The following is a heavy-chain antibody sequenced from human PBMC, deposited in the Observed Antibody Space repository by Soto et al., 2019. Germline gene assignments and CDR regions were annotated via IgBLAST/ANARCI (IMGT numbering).Heavy chain of an antibody. V-gene: IGHV4-59*01. CDR2: IHYSGST. CDR1: GDSISTFY. J-gene: IGHJ4*02. Sequence: PSETLSLTCTVSGDSISTFYWSWIRQPPGKGLEWIGYIHYSGSTNYNPSLKSQVIISVDTAKNQFSLQLSSVTAADTAVYFCARVRSNLFDYWGQGTLVTVSS. D-gene: IGHD3-3*01. CDR3: ARVRSNLFDY.